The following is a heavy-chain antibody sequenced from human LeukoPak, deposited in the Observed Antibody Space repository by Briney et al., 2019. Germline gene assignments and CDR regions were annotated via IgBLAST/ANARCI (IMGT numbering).Heavy chain of an antibody. CDR2: IIPIFGTA. CDR1: GGTFISYA. CDR3: AGTYYYDSSGFDAFDI. Sequence: SVKVSCKASGGTFISYAISWVRQAPGQGREWMGGIIPIFGTANYAQKFQGRVTITTDESTSTAYMELSSLRSEDTAVYYCAGTYYYDSSGFDAFDIWGQGTMVTVSS. D-gene: IGHD3-22*01. V-gene: IGHV1-69*05. J-gene: IGHJ3*02.